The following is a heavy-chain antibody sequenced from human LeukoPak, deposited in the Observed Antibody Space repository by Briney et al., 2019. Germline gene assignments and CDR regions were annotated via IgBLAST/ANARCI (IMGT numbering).Heavy chain of an antibody. CDR1: GFTFGTYA. Sequence: PGGSLRLSCAASGFTFGTYAMSWVRQAPGKGLEWVSAISGIGGSTYYADSVKGRFTISRDDSKNTLYLQMNSLRAEDTAVYYCARDLGYCTNGVCHTRFDYWGQGTLVAVSS. J-gene: IGHJ4*02. CDR2: ISGIGGST. D-gene: IGHD2-8*01. CDR3: ARDLGYCTNGVCHTRFDY. V-gene: IGHV3-23*01.